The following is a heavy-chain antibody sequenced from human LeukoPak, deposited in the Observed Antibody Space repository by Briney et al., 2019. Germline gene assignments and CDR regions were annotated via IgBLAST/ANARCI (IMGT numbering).Heavy chain of an antibody. Sequence: GGSLRLSCAASGFTFSSYAMNWVRQTPGKGLKWVSGISGGGVSTYYADSVKGRFTISRDNSKNTLYLQMNSLRAEDTAVYYCARDSYYDSSGYFDYWGQGTLVTVSS. CDR1: GFTFSSYA. CDR2: ISGGGVST. V-gene: IGHV3-23*01. J-gene: IGHJ4*02. CDR3: ARDSYYDSSGYFDY. D-gene: IGHD3-22*01.